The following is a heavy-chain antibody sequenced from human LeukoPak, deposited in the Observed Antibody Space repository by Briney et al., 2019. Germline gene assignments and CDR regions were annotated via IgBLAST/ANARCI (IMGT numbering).Heavy chain of an antibody. V-gene: IGHV3-7*01. CDR1: GFTFSDSW. CDR3: AKEVTRGSRRAGVWFDP. J-gene: IGHJ5*02. D-gene: IGHD2-21*02. CDR2: TDGEGSRE. Sequence: GGSLRLSCVASGFTFSDSWMSWVRHVSGKGLEWVAQTDGEGSREKYVDSVKGRFTTSRDNDKKSLYLEMINLTVEDTAVYYCAKEVTRGSRRAGVWFDPRGQGTRVTVS.